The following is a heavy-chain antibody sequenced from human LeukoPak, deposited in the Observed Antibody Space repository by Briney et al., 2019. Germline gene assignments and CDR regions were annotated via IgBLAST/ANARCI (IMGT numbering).Heavy chain of an antibody. CDR3: AKDQSRWLVRGWFDP. CDR2: IGGSGGST. V-gene: IGHV3-23*01. J-gene: IGHJ5*02. CDR1: GFTFSSYA. D-gene: IGHD6-6*01. Sequence: GGSLRLSCAASGFTFSSYAMSWVRQAPGKGLEWVSAIGGSGGSTYYADSVKGRFTISRDNSKNTLYLQMNSLRAEDTAVYYCAKDQSRWLVRGWFDPWGQGTLVTVSS.